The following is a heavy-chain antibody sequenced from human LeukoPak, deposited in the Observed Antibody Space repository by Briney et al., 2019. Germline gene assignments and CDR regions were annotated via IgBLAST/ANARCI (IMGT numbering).Heavy chain of an antibody. CDR2: TYNTVST. Sequence: SQTLSPTRTVSDASINDFSWAWVRQPPGEELGWIGYTYNTVSTTSNTSLQRRVTISEETSQKPSSPSLWSVSAPGTPVYYCARTGRHFYGSGSDVRPWPDGMDVWGQGTMVTVSS. D-gene: IGHD3-10*01. J-gene: IGHJ6*02. CDR1: DASINDFS. CDR3: ARTGRHFYGSGSDVRPWPDGMDV. V-gene: IGHV4-59*01.